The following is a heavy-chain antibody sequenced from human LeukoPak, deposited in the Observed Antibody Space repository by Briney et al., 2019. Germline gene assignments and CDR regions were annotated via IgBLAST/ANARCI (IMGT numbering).Heavy chain of an antibody. J-gene: IGHJ6*03. CDR3: ARSRDYYYYMDV. Sequence: SETLSLTCAVYGGSLSGYYWSWIRQPPGRGLEWIGEINRSGSANYNPSLKSRVTVSVDTSKNQFSLKLSSVTAADTAVYYCARSRDYYYYMDVWGKGTTVTVSS. CDR2: INRSGSA. CDR1: GGSLSGYY. V-gene: IGHV4-34*01.